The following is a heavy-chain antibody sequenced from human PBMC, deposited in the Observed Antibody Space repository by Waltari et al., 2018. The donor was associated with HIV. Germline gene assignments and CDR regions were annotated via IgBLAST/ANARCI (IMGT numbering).Heavy chain of an antibody. CDR3: ARTGPWVDIVVVPAAIPAPSWFDP. Sequence: QVQLQQWGAGLLKPSETLSLTCAVYGGSFSGYYWSWIRQPPGKGLEWMGEINHSGSTNYNPSLKSRVTISVDTSKYQFSLKLSSVTAADTAVYYCARTGPWVDIVVVPAAIPAPSWFDPWGQGTLVTVSS. CDR1: GGSFSGYY. V-gene: IGHV4-34*01. D-gene: IGHD2-2*02. J-gene: IGHJ5*02. CDR2: INHSGST.